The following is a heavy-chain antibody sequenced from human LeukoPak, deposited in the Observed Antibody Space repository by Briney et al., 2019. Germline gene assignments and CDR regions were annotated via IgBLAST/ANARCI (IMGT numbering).Heavy chain of an antibody. CDR3: ARDLTMLGTPGDDFDY. V-gene: IGHV3-74*01. J-gene: IGHJ4*02. CDR1: GFTFSNYW. Sequence: PGGSLTLSCAASGFTFSNYWMHWVRQVPGKGLVWVSRINENGRTTSYADSVKGRFTISRDNGKNMVYLQMTSLRAEDTAIYYCARDLTMLGTPGDDFDYWGQGPQVTVSS. CDR2: INENGRTT. D-gene: IGHD3-3*01.